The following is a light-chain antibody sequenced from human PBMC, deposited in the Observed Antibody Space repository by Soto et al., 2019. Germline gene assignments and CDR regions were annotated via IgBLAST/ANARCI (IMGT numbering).Light chain of an antibody. V-gene: IGKV1-39*01. Sequence: DVQMTQSPSSLSASVGDRVTITCRASQSVSKYLKWYQQQPGKAPKLLIYAASSLQSGGPSRFSGSGSGTEFTLTNTSLQPEDFATYYCQQCYITPLTFGGGTKVEVK. J-gene: IGKJ4*01. CDR2: AAS. CDR1: QSVSKY. CDR3: QQCYITPLT.